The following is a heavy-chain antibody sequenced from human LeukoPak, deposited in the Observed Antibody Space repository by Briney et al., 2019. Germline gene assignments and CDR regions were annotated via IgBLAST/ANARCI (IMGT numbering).Heavy chain of an antibody. CDR1: GGSIESYY. V-gene: IGHV4-4*07. Sequence: SETLSLTCTVSGGSIESYYWSWIRQPAGKGLEWIGRIYTSGSTNYHPSLKSRVTMSVDTSKNQFSLKLSSVTAADTAVYYCAKDYLYCTNGVCLLYYFDYWGQGTLVTVSS. CDR2: IYTSGST. D-gene: IGHD2-8*01. CDR3: AKDYLYCTNGVCLLYYFDY. J-gene: IGHJ4*02.